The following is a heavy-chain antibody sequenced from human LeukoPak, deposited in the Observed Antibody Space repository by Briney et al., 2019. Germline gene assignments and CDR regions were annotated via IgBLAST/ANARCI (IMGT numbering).Heavy chain of an antibody. CDR2: ISVSGNT. Sequence: GGSLILSCAASGFTLSSYAMSWVRQAPGKGLEWVSAISVSGNTYHADSVKGRFTISRDSSKNTLYLQMNSLRAEDTAVYYCAKDHRAVAGYFDYWGQGTLVTVSS. CDR1: GFTLSSYA. D-gene: IGHD6-19*01. CDR3: AKDHRAVAGYFDY. J-gene: IGHJ4*02. V-gene: IGHV3-23*01.